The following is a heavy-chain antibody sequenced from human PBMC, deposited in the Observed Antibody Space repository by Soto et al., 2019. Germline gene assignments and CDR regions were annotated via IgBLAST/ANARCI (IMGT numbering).Heavy chain of an antibody. V-gene: IGHV3-23*01. D-gene: IGHD3-10*01. CDR3: ATPRHMVRGVIIPHFDY. CDR2: ISGSGGST. J-gene: IGHJ4*02. CDR1: GFTFSSYA. Sequence: GGSLRLSCAASGFTFSSYAMSWVRQAPGKGLEWVSAISGSGGSTYYADSVKGRFTTSRDNSKNTLYLQMNSLRDEDTAVYYCATPRHMVRGVIIPHFDYWGQGTLVTVSS.